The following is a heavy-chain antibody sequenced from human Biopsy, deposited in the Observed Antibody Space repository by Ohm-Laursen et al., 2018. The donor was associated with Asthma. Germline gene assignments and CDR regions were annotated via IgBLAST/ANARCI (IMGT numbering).Heavy chain of an antibody. CDR3: ASDFPKDYVRYNFQF. J-gene: IGHJ4*02. CDR2: HDLVEGGT. CDR1: GYSLTDLS. Sequence: SVYVSCKISGYSLTDLSMHWVRQAPGQGLEWMGGHDLVEGGTVNARRFQGRVTMTEDTSTDTAYMELSSLSSDDTAVHYCASDFPKDYVRYNFQFWGQGTLVTVSS. D-gene: IGHD4-17*01. V-gene: IGHV1-24*01.